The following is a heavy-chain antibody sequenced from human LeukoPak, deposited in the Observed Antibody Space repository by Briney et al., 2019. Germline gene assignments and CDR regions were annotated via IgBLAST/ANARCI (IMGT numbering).Heavy chain of an antibody. CDR3: AREKRFLDYYYYGMDV. D-gene: IGHD3-3*01. CDR1: GGTFSSYA. CDR2: IIPIFGAA. Sequence: VASVKVSCKASGGTFSSYAISWVRQAPGQGLEWMGGIIPIFGAANYAQKFQGRVTITADESTSTAYMELSSLRSEDTAVYYCAREKRFLDYYYYGMDVWGQGTTVTVSS. V-gene: IGHV1-69*13. J-gene: IGHJ6*02.